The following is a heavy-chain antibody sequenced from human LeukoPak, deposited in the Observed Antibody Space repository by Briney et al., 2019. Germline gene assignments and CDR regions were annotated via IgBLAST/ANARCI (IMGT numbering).Heavy chain of an antibody. J-gene: IGHJ4*02. CDR1: GGSFSGYY. V-gene: IGHV4-34*01. Sequence: SETLSLTCAVYGGSFSGYYWSWIRQPPGKGLEWIGEINHSGSTNYNPSLKSRVTISVDTSKNQFSLKLSSVTAADTSVYYCARGARGYDILTRYYNVRKAFDYWGQGTLVTVSS. CDR2: INHSGST. CDR3: ARGARGYDILTRYYNVRKAFDY. D-gene: IGHD3-9*01.